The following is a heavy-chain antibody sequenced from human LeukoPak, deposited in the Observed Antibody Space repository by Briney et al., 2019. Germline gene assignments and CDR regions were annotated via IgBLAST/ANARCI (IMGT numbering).Heavy chain of an antibody. D-gene: IGHD5-18*01. Sequence: SVTVSCKASGGTFSSYAISWVRQAPGQGLEWMGGIIPIFGTAKYAQKFQGRVTITTDESTSTAYMELSSLRSEDTAVYYCARDAPDTAMPHDAFDIWGQGTMVTVSS. J-gene: IGHJ3*02. CDR1: GGTFSSYA. CDR2: IIPIFGTA. CDR3: ARDAPDTAMPHDAFDI. V-gene: IGHV1-69*05.